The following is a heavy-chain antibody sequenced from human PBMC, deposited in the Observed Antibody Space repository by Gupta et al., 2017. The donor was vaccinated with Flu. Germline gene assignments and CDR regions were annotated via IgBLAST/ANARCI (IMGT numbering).Heavy chain of an antibody. V-gene: IGHV3-9*01. CDR2: ISWDSVSM. J-gene: IGHJ5*02. D-gene: IGHD3-22*01. Sequence: EVQLVESGGGVVQPGWSLRLSGAASGFTFDKYAMHWVRQAPGKGLEWVASISWDSVSMGYGDSVKGRFTISRDNAKNSLYLQINSLRAEDTAFYYCVKGGWSDPWGQGTLVTVSS. CDR3: VKGGWSDP. CDR1: GFTFDKYA.